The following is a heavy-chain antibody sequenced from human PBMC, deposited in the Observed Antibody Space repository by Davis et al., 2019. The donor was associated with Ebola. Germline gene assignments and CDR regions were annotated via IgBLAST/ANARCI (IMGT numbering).Heavy chain of an antibody. J-gene: IGHJ6*04. Sequence: SETLSLTCTVSGGSISSGDYYWSWIRQPPGKGLEWIGYIYYSGSTYYNPSLKSRVTISVDTSKNQFSLKLSSVTAADTAVYYCARADGSGYDLYYYYGMDVWGKGTTVTVSS. CDR1: GGSISSGDYY. V-gene: IGHV4-30-4*01. CDR2: IYYSGST. CDR3: ARADGSGYDLYYYYGMDV. D-gene: IGHD5-12*01.